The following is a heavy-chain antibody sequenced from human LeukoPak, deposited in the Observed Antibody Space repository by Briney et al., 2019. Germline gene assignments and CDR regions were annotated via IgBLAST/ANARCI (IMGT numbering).Heavy chain of an antibody. V-gene: IGHV3-64*01. J-gene: IGHJ4*02. D-gene: IGHD3-10*01. CDR2: ISTDGGTT. CDR3: ARGELTLVRGVLTY. Sequence: FSGASRFTFSSYAMHWARQAPGNGLEYVSGISTDGGTTYCSNSVKGRFTIPRDNSENTLSLQMGSLRAEDTAVYYCARGELTLVRGVLTYWGPGTLVTVSS. CDR1: RFTFSSYA.